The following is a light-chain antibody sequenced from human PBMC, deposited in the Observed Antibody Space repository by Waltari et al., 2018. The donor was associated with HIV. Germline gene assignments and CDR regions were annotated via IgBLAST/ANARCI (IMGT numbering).Light chain of an antibody. J-gene: IGKJ1*01. CDR2: DAS. Sequence: EIVLTQSPATLSVFPGERATLSCRASQSVSTKLAWYRQKPGQSPRLLIYDASTRATGIPARFSGSGSGTEFTLTIISLQSEDFALYFCQQYSTWPPWTFGKGPSWKSN. V-gene: IGKV3-15*01. CDR1: QSVSTK. CDR3: QQYSTWPPWT.